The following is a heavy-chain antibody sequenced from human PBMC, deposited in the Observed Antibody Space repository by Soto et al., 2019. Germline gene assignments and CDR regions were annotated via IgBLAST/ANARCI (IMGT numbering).Heavy chain of an antibody. V-gene: IGHV1-69*01. CDR2: IIPIFGTA. CDR1: GGTFSSYA. CDR3: ARATIRAAAGTTYYYDGMDV. J-gene: IGHJ6*02. D-gene: IGHD6-13*01. Sequence: QVQLVQSGAEVKKPGSSVKLSCKASGGTFSSYAISWVRQAPGQGLEWMGGIIPIFGTANYAQKFQGRVTITADESTSTAYMELSSRRSEDTAVYYCARATIRAAAGTTYYYDGMDVWGQGTTVTVSS.